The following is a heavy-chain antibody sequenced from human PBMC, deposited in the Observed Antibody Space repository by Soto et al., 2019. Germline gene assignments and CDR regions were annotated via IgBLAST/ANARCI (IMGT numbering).Heavy chain of an antibody. CDR1: GASIKSRNYF. CDR2: IPSSGGT. J-gene: IGHJ4*02. CDR3: GRLAEAATGHTDFDF. Sequence: QLQLQETGPGLVKPSETLSLTCTVSGASIKSRNYFWGWIRQPPGKGLEFVGSIPSSGGTYYNPSLKSRVTVSVDLPNSHFSLSLKSLTATDTAVYYCGRLAEAATGHTDFDFWGQGTLVTVSS. D-gene: IGHD2-15*01. V-gene: IGHV4-39*02.